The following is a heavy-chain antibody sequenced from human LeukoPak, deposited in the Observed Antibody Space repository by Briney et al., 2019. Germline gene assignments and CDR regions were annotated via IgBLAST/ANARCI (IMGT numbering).Heavy chain of an antibody. J-gene: IGHJ4*02. V-gene: IGHV3-72*01. CDR1: GFTVSDHS. CDR2: FINKVNSYTT. CDR3: AWGAAYSSGDCFSD. D-gene: IGHD2-21*02. Sequence: QAGGSLRLSCAASGFTVSDHSMEWVRQDPGKGLGWIGRFINKVNSYTTYYAASVRDRFTISRDESKHSVYLQMNSLKTEDPAVYYRAWGAAYSSGDCFSDWGQGTLVTVSA.